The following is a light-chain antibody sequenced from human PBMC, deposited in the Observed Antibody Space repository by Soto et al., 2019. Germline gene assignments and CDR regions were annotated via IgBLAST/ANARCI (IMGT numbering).Light chain of an antibody. CDR1: QSLTNS. J-gene: IGKJ2*01. V-gene: IGKV3-15*01. CDR2: DTS. CDR3: QQYYTWPYT. Sequence: EIVMTQSPATLSMSPEDRATLSCRASQSLTNSFAWYQQKPGQAPRLLIYDTSARATDIPARFSGSGSGTEFTLTISSLQPEDFAIYYCQQYYTWPYTFGQGTKLEIK.